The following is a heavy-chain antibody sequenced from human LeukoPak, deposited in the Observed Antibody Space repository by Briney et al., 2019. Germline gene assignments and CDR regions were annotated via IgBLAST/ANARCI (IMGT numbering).Heavy chain of an antibody. Sequence: PSETLSLTCTVSGGSISSYYWSWIRQPPGKGLEWIGYIYYSGSTNHNPSLKSRVTISVDTSKNQFSLKLSSVTAADTAVYYCARSRFGDLYFDYWGQGTLVTVSS. CDR2: IYYSGST. CDR3: ARSRFGDLYFDY. CDR1: GGSISSYY. J-gene: IGHJ4*02. D-gene: IGHD3-10*01. V-gene: IGHV4-59*01.